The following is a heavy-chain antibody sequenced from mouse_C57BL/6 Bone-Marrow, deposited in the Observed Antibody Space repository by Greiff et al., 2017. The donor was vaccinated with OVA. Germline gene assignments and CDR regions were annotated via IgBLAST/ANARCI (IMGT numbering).Heavy chain of an antibody. V-gene: IGHV1-76*01. CDR1: GYTFSDYY. D-gene: IGHD2-5*01. CDR2: IYPGSGNT. J-gene: IGHJ3*01. CDR3: ALYSNYDWFAY. Sequence: VQLQQSGAELVRPGASVKLSCKASGYTFSDYYINWVKQRPGQGLEWIARIYPGSGNTYYNEKFKGKATLTAEKSSSTAYMQLSSLTSEDSAVYFCALYSNYDWFAYWGQGTLVTVSA.